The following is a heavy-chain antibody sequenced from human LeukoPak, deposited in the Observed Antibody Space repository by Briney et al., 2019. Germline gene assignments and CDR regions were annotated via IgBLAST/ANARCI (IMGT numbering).Heavy chain of an antibody. J-gene: IGHJ4*02. CDR1: GFTFSNAW. D-gene: IGHD3-9*01. V-gene: IGHV3-15*01. Sequence: GGSLRLSCAASGFTFSNAWMSWVRQAPGKGLEWVGRIKSKTDGGTADYAAPVKVRFTISRDDSKNTLYLQMNSLKTEDTAVYYCTTGRYFDWIDYWGQGTLVTVSS. CDR2: IKSKTDGGTA. CDR3: TTGRYFDWIDY.